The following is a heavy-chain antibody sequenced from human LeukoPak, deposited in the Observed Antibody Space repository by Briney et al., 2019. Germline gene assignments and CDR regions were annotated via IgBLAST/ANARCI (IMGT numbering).Heavy chain of an antibody. CDR3: ARGGPLYCSSTSCYNVDY. CDR1: GYTFTGYH. J-gene: IGHJ4*02. V-gene: IGHV1-2*02. Sequence: ASVKVSCKASGYTFTGYHMHWVRQAPGQGLEWMGWINPNSGGTNYAQKFQGRVTMTRDTSISTAYMELSRLRSDDTAVYYCARGGPLYCSSTSCYNVDYWGQGTLVTVSS. CDR2: INPNSGGT. D-gene: IGHD2-2*02.